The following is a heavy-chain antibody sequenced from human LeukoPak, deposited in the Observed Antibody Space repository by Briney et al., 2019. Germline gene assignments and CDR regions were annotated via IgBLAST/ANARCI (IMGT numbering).Heavy chain of an antibody. CDR1: GFTFSNSW. Sequence: GGSLRLSCAASGFTFSNSWMSWVRQAPGKGLEWVGRIKSKTDGGTTDYAAPVKGRFPISRDDSKNTLYLQMNSLKTEDTAVYYCTTVITYYYDSSGYYYYMDVWGKGTTVTVSS. CDR2: IKSKTDGGTT. D-gene: IGHD3-22*01. CDR3: TTVITYYYDSSGYYYYMDV. J-gene: IGHJ6*03. V-gene: IGHV3-15*01.